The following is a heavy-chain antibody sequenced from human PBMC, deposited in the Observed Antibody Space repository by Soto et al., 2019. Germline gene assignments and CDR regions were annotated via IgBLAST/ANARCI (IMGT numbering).Heavy chain of an antibody. CDR2: ISGSGGST. J-gene: IGHJ3*02. V-gene: IGHV3-23*01. CDR3: AKDLPFWRDGYNSHDAFDI. Sequence: GGSLRLSCAASGFTFSSYAMSWVRQAPGKGLEWVSAISGSGGSTYYTDSVKGRFTISRDNSKNTLYLQMNSLRAEDTAVYYCAKDLPFWRDGYNSHDAFDIWGQGTMVTVSS. CDR1: GFTFSSYA. D-gene: IGHD5-12*01.